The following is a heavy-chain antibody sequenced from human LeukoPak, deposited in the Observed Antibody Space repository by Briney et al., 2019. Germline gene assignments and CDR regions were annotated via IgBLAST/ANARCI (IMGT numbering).Heavy chain of an antibody. D-gene: IGHD1-26*01. CDR3: AREGRIVGATIIDY. J-gene: IGHJ4*02. V-gene: IGHV4-61*01. Sequence: PSETPSLTCTVSGGSVSSGSYYWSWIRQPPGKGLEWIGYIYYSGSTNYNPSLKSRVTISVDTSKNQFSLKLSSVTAADTAVYYCAREGRIVGATIIDYWGQGTLVTVSS. CDR1: GGSVSSGSYY. CDR2: IYYSGST.